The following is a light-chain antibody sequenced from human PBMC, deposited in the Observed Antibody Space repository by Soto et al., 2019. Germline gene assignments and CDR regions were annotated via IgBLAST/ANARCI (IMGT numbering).Light chain of an antibody. CDR2: DSS. CDR3: QQYGNSPQIT. J-gene: IGKJ5*01. CDR1: QSVSSY. V-gene: IGKV3D-20*01. Sequence: IVLTQSPATLSLSPGERATLSCGASQSVSSYLAWYQQKPGLAPRLVIYDSSIRATGIPDRFSGSGSGTDFTLTISRLEPEDFAMYFCQQYGNSPQITFGQGTHWRL.